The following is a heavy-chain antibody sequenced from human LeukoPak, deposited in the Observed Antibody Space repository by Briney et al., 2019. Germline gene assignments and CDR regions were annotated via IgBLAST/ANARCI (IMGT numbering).Heavy chain of an antibody. V-gene: IGHV3-23*01. Sequence: GGSLRLSCAASGFTFSSYGMNWVRQAPGKGLEWVSGISGSGDSTYYADSVKGRFTISRDNSKSTLYLQMNSLRAEDTAVYYCAKDRSDNNTWYAGSHWGQGTLVTVSS. J-gene: IGHJ4*02. CDR2: ISGSGDST. CDR1: GFTFSSYG. D-gene: IGHD2-8*01. CDR3: AKDRSDNNTWYAGSH.